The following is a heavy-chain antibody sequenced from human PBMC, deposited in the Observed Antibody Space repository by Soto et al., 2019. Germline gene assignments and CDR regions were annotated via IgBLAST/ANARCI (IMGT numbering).Heavy chain of an antibody. CDR1: GYTFSDSA. Sequence: PGGSLRLSCAASGYTFSDSAMHWVRQASGKGLEWVGRIRSKANNYATVYAASVKGRFTISRDDSKNTAYLQMNSLKTEDTAVYYCARLWSAREPNFDSWGQGTLVTVSS. D-gene: IGHD1-26*01. V-gene: IGHV3-73*01. J-gene: IGHJ4*02. CDR2: IRSKANNYAT. CDR3: ARLWSAREPNFDS.